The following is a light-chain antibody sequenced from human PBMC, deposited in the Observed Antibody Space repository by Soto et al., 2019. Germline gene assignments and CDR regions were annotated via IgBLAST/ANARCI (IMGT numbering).Light chain of an antibody. J-gene: IGKJ1*01. CDR2: NAS. V-gene: IGKV1-5*03. CDR3: QHYTSYXPT. CDR1: QSISVW. Sequence: EIQINMSASTQTVSAGDRVTITCRASQSISVWLAWYQQKAGKAPNLLIYNASRLESGVPSRFSGSGSETEFTLTICGLQPGDAVTYYCQHYTSYXPTXXEGTKVDIK.